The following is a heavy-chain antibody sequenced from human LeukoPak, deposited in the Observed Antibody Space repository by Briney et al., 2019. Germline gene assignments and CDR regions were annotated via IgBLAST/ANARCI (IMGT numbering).Heavy chain of an antibody. J-gene: IGHJ4*02. CDR1: GGSFSGYY. Sequence: SETLSLTCAVYGGSFSGYYWSWIRQPPGKGLEWIGEINHSGSTNYNPSLKSRVTISVDTSKNQSSLKLSSVTAADTAVYYCARGYCSGGSCSYFDYWGQGTLVTVSS. CDR2: INHSGST. V-gene: IGHV4-34*01. CDR3: ARGYCSGGSCSYFDY. D-gene: IGHD2-15*01.